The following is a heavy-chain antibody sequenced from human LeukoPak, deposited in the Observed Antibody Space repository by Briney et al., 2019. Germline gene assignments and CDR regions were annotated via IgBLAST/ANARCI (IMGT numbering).Heavy chain of an antibody. V-gene: IGHV4-59*08. D-gene: IGHD1-26*01. Sequence: SETLSLTCTVSGGSISSYYSSWVWQPPGKGLEWIGYIYYTGSTNYNPSLKRRVTISVDTTKNQFSLKLSSVTAADTAVYYCARQDSGSYLNPLHIWGQGTMVTVSS. CDR1: GGSISSYY. CDR3: ARQDSGSYLNPLHI. J-gene: IGHJ3*02. CDR2: IYYTGST.